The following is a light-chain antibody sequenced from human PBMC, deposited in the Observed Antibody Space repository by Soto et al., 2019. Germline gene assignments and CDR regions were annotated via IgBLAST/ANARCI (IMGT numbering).Light chain of an antibody. CDR1: TSDVGGFDL. V-gene: IGLV2-23*02. CDR2: EVT. Sequence: QSVLTQPASVSGSPGQSITISCTGSTSDVGGFDLVSWYQQRPGKAPKLMIYEVTKRPSGVSDRFSGSKSGNTASLTISGLQAEDEADYYCCSYAGPDTYVLGTGTKVTVL. CDR3: CSYAGPDTYV. J-gene: IGLJ1*01.